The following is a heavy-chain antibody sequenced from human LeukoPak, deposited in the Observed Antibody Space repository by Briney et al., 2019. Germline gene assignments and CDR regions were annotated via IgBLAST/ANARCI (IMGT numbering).Heavy chain of an antibody. V-gene: IGHV4-4*07. CDR3: AGERTIVVVPAAIRPGNNWFDP. D-gene: IGHD2-2*01. CDR1: GGSISSYY. J-gene: IGHJ5*02. CDR2: IYTSGST. Sequence: SETLSLTCTVSGGSISSYYWTWIRQPAGKGLEWIGRIYTSGSTNYNPSLKSRVTMSVDTSKNQFSLKLSSVTAADTAVYYCAGERTIVVVPAAIRPGNNWFDPWGQGTLVTVSS.